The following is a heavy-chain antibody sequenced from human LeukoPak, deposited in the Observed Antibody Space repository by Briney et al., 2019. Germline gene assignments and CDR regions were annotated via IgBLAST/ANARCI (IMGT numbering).Heavy chain of an antibody. J-gene: IGHJ6*03. CDR2: IYHSGST. CDR1: GYSISNDYY. CDR3: ARARGTAIFGVVVSDYYMYV. V-gene: IGHV4-38-2*01. Sequence: SETLSLTCAVSGYSISNDYYWGWIRQPPGKGLEWIGSIYHSGSTYYNPSLKSRVTISVDTSKNQFSLKLSSVTAADTAVYYCARARGTAIFGVVVSDYYMYVWDKATTVTVSS. D-gene: IGHD3-3*01.